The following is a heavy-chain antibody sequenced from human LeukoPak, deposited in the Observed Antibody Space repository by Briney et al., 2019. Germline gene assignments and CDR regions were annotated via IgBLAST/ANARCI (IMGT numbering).Heavy chain of an antibody. CDR1: GGSFSGYY. J-gene: IGHJ3*02. CDR3: ARGPIHAFDI. V-gene: IGHV4-34*01. Sequence: SETLSLTCAVYGGSFSGYYCSWIRQPPGKGLEWIGEINHSGSTNYNPSLKSRVTISVDTSKNQFSLKLSSVTAADTAVYYCARGPIHAFDIWGQRTMVTVSS. CDR2: INHSGST.